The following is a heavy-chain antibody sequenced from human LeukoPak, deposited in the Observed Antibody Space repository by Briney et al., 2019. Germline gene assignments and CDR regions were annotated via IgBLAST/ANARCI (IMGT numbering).Heavy chain of an antibody. CDR3: AKSHSSSLRAPFDS. V-gene: IGHV1-18*01. CDR1: GYTFTSYG. J-gene: IGHJ4*02. D-gene: IGHD2-2*01. Sequence: ASVKVSCKASGYTFTSYGISWVRQAPGQGLEWMGWISAYNGNTNYAQKLQGRVTMTTDTSTTTAYMELKSLRSDDTAMYYCAKSHSSSLRAPFDSWGQGTLLTVSS. CDR2: ISAYNGNT.